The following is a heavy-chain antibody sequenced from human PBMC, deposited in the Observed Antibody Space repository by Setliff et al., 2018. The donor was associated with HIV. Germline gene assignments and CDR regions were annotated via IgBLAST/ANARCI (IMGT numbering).Heavy chain of an antibody. D-gene: IGHD3-10*01. CDR1: GDSIGSGGDF. CDR2: IYATGET. V-gene: IGHV4-39*01. J-gene: IGHJ6*03. Sequence: TLSLTCIASGDSIGSGGDFWWAWIRQPPGKGQEWIGSIYATGETFYKPSLKSRLSISVDTSKNQFYLKLNSMTVANTALYCCASLDGSGSPYIYYYYMDVWGKGTAVTVSS. CDR3: ASLDGSGSPYIYYYYMDV.